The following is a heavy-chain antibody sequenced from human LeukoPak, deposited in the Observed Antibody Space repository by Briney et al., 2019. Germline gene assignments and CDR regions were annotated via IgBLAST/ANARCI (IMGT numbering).Heavy chain of an antibody. V-gene: IGHV4-30-2*01. Sequence: SQTLSLTCDVSGKSMTSDGYSWNWIRQPPGKGLEWIGYIYNSVTTYYNPSLKSRVTMSVDRSKNQFSLKLTSVTAAGTAVYYCARSWHYYDSSAYSHYFDYWGQGTQVTVSS. CDR3: ARSWHYYDSSAYSHYFDY. J-gene: IGHJ4*02. CDR1: GKSMTSDGYS. CDR2: IYNSVTT. D-gene: IGHD3-22*01.